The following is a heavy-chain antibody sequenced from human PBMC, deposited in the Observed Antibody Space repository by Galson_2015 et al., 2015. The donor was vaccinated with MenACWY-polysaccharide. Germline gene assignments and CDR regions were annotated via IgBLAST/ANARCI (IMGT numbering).Heavy chain of an antibody. CDR3: ARDQHYYDSSGYYRYYYGMDV. CDR2: INPSGGST. V-gene: IGHV1-46*03. CDR1: GYTFTSYY. D-gene: IGHD3-22*01. J-gene: IGHJ6*02. Sequence: SVKVSCKASGYTFTSYYMHWVRQAPGQGLEWMGIINPSGGSTSYAQKSQGRVTMTRDTSTSTVYMELSSLRSEDTAVYYCARDQHYYDSSGYYRYYYGMDVWGQGTTVTVSS.